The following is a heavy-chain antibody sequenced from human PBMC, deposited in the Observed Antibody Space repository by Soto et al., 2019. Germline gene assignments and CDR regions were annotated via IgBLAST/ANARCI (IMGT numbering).Heavy chain of an antibody. CDR1: GYTFTGYS. CDR2: INPNSGGT. CDR3: ARGPSRLWLYDSIGYYFDY. D-gene: IGHD3-22*01. Sequence: QVQLVQSGAEVKKPGASVKVSCKASGYTFTGYSMHWVRQAPGQGLEWMGWINPNSGGTNYAQKFQGRVTMTRDTSISTAYMEWIRLRYDDTAVYYCARGPSRLWLYDSIGYYFDYWCQGTLVTVSS. V-gene: IGHV1-2*02. J-gene: IGHJ4*02.